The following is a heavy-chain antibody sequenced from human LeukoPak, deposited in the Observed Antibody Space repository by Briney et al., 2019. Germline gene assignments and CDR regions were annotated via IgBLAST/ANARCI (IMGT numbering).Heavy chain of an antibody. CDR1: GGSISSYY. CDR3: ARVPRSYYYYYYMDV. J-gene: IGHJ6*03. CDR2: IYTSGST. V-gene: IGHV4-4*07. Sequence: PSETLSLTCTVSGGSISSYYWSWIRQPDGKGLEWIGRIYTSGSTNYNPSLKSRVTISADTSKNQFSLKLSSVTAADTAVYYCARVPRSYYYYYYMDVWGKGTTVTVSS.